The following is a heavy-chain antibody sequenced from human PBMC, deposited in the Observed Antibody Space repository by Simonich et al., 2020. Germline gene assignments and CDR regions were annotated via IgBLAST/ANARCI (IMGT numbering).Heavy chain of an antibody. Sequence: EVQLVESGGGLVQPGGSLRLSCAASGFTFSSYWMSWVRQAQGEGLGGGANKKQDGSEKYYVDSVKGRFTISRDNAKNSLYLQMNSLRAEDTAVYYCACLGTGDAFDIWGQGTMVTVSS. V-gene: IGHV3-7*01. CDR2: KKQDGSEK. J-gene: IGHJ3*02. CDR3: ACLGTGDAFDI. D-gene: IGHD3-9*01. CDR1: GFTFSSYW.